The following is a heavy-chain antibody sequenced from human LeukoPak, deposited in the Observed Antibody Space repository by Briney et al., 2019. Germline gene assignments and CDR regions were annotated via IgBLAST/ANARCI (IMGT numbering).Heavy chain of an antibody. CDR2: ISGRTGGT. CDR1: GFTFNTNA. CDR3: AKCGNSGCHLIAN. Sequence: GGSLRLSCAASGFTFNTNAMSWVRQAPGKGLEWVSAISGRTGGTYYADSVKGRFTISRDNYKSTLYLQMDSLRAEDTAVYYCAKCGNSGCHLIANWGEGAPCSVSS. J-gene: IGHJ4*02. D-gene: IGHD5-12*01. V-gene: IGHV3-23*01.